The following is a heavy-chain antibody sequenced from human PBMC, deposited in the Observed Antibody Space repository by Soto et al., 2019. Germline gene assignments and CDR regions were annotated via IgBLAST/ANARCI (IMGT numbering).Heavy chain of an antibody. J-gene: IGHJ4*02. CDR3: AREVGYGDFSAALLD. CDR1: GGTFSSHS. Sequence: VQLMQSGAEVKKPGSSVKVSCKASGGTFSSHSINWVRQAPGQGLEWMGGIITLFGTANYAQTFQGRVTITADQSTSTAYMALSSLKSDDTAVYYCAREVGYGDFSAALLDWGQGTLVTVSS. CDR2: IITLFGTA. D-gene: IGHD4-17*01. V-gene: IGHV1-69*01.